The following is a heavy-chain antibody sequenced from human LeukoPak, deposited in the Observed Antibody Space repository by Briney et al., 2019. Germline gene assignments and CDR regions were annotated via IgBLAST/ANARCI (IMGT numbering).Heavy chain of an antibody. J-gene: IGHJ6*02. CDR2: IYYSGST. D-gene: IGHD6-19*01. V-gene: IGHV4-39*07. CDR1: GGSISSSSYY. CDR3: ARAPNNHSGWYSSLPGDYYGMDV. Sequence: SETLSLTCTVFGGSISSSSYYWGWIRQPPGKGLEWIGSIYYSGSTYYNPSLKSRVTISVDTSKNQFSLKLSSVTAADTAVYYCARAPNNHSGWYSSLPGDYYGMDVWGQGTTVTVSS.